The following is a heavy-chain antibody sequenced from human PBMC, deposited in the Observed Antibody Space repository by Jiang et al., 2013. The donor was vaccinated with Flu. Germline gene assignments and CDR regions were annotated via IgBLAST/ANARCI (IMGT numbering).Heavy chain of an antibody. D-gene: IGHD2-2*01. CDR2: IYYSGST. CDR3: ATSSTWRKYYFDY. CDR1: GGSISGSNYY. V-gene: IGHV4-39*01. Sequence: PGLVKPSETLSLMCTVSGGSISGSNYYWGWVRQAPGKGLEWIGSIYYSGSTYYNPSVKSRVTMSVDTSKNQFSLKLSSVTAAETAVYYCATSSTWRKYYFDYWGRGTLVTVSS. J-gene: IGHJ4*02.